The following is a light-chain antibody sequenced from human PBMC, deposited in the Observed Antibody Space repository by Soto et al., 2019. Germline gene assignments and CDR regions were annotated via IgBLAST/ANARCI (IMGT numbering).Light chain of an antibody. V-gene: IGKV3-20*01. Sequence: PGERGTLSFRASQSVSSNYLAWYQQKPGQTPKVLIYRASTRATGIPDRFSGSGSGTEFTLTISRLEAEDFEVYYCQQYGSSPLTFGGGTKVDI. CDR2: RAS. CDR3: QQYGSSPLT. J-gene: IGKJ4*01. CDR1: QSVSSNY.